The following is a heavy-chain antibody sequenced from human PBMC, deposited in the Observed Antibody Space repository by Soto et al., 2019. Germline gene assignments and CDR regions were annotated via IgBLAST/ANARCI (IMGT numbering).Heavy chain of an antibody. D-gene: IGHD2-15*01. CDR3: ARAGAYCSGGSCYGQSFDY. V-gene: IGHV3-21*01. CDR1: GFTFSSYS. CDR2: ISSSSSYI. J-gene: IGHJ4*02. Sequence: EVQLVESGGGLVQPGGSLRLSCAASGFTFSSYSMNWVRQAPGKGLEWVSSISSSSSYIYYADSVKGRFTISRDNAKNSLYLQMNSLRAEDTAVYYCARAGAYCSGGSCYGQSFDYWGQGTLVTVSS.